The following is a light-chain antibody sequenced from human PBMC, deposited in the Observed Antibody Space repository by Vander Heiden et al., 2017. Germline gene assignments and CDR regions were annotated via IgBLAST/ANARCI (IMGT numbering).Light chain of an antibody. CDR3: QQCASWPRT. V-gene: IGKV3-11*01. Sequence: EIVFTQSPATLSLSPAERATLTGRASQSVSTYLAWYQQKPGQPPRLLIYGASNRATGIPVRFSASGSGTDFTLTISSLEAEDFAVYYCQQCASWPRTFGQGTRLEIK. CDR1: QSVSTY. CDR2: GAS. J-gene: IGKJ2*01.